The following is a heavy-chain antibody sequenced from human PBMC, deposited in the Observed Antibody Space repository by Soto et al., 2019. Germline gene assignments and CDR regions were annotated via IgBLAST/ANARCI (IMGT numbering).Heavy chain of an antibody. V-gene: IGHV3-23*01. CDR1: GFTFSSYA. CDR2: INGSGGST. Sequence: WSLRLSCAASGFTFSSYAMSWVRQAPGKGLEWVSAINGSGGSTYYADSVKGRFTISRDNSKNTLYLQMNSLRAEDTAVYYCAKVLRIAAAGRWFDPWGQGTLVTVSS. J-gene: IGHJ5*02. CDR3: AKVLRIAAAGRWFDP. D-gene: IGHD6-13*01.